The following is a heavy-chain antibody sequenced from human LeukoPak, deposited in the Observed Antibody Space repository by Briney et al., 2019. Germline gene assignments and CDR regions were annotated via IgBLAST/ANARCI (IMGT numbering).Heavy chain of an antibody. J-gene: IGHJ4*02. V-gene: IGHV4-59*08. CDR1: GGSISSYY. CDR3: ARRTFLRRANYNYYFFDY. Sequence: PSETLSLTCTVSGGSISSYYWSWIRQPPGKGLEWIGYIYYSGSTNYNPSLKSRVTISVDTSKNQFSLKLSSVTAADTAVYYCARRTFLRRANYNYYFFDYWAQGILVTVSS. D-gene: IGHD5-24*01. CDR2: IYYSGST.